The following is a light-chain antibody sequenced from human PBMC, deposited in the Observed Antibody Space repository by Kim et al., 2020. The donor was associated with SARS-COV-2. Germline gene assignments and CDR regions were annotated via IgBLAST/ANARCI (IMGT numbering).Light chain of an antibody. CDR3: QVWDSSSDHVV. Sequence: PGETARLTCGGSNIGTHSVHWYQQMPGQAPVLVISYDRDRPSGISARYSGSNSGNTATLTISGVEAGDEGDYYCQVWDSSSDHVVFGGGTKVTVL. V-gene: IGLV3-21*04. J-gene: IGLJ2*01. CDR2: YDR. CDR1: NIGTHS.